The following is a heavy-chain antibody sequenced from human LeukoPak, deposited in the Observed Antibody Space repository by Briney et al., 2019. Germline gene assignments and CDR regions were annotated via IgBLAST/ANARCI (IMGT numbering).Heavy chain of an antibody. V-gene: IGHV3-74*01. CDR1: GFTFSDYW. J-gene: IGHJ5*02. Sequence: GGSLRVSCAASGFTFSDYWMHWVRQAPGKGLVWVSHINEDGTSTSYADSVKGRFTISRDNARNTLYLQMNSLRAEDTAVYYCARDRAGYCSGASCPWGQGTLVTVSS. CDR2: INEDGTST. D-gene: IGHD2-15*01. CDR3: ARDRAGYCSGASCP.